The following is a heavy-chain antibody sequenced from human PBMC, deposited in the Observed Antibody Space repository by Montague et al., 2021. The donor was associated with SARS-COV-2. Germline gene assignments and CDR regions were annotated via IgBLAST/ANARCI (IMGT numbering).Heavy chain of an antibody. V-gene: IGHV4-59*08. J-gene: IGHJ4*02. CDR1: GVSVTDYY. CDR3: VGHPHYDVLNGTPDF. Sequence: SETLSLTCTVSGVSVTDYYWSWIRQPPGKGLEWVGDVLYNKGTNSNPSLKSRVAISVDTSKNQFSLRLTSVTAADTAFYYCVGHPHYDVLNGTPDFWDQGTLVTVSS. D-gene: IGHD3-9*01. CDR2: VLYNKGT.